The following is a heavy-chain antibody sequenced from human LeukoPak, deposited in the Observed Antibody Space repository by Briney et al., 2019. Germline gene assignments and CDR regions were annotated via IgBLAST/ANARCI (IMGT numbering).Heavy chain of an antibody. CDR1: GFTFSSYA. Sequence: LRLSCAASGFTFSSYAMSWIRQHPGKGLEWIGYIYYSGSTYYNPSLKSRVTISVDTSKNQFSLKLSSVTAADTAVYYCARGYPGIAAAGQYNWFDPWGQGTLVTVSS. J-gene: IGHJ5*02. CDR3: ARGYPGIAAAGQYNWFDP. V-gene: IGHV4-31*02. CDR2: IYYSGST. D-gene: IGHD6-13*01.